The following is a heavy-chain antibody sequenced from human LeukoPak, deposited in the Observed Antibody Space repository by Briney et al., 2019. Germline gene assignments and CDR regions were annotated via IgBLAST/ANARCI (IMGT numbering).Heavy chain of an antibody. CDR1: GGSFSGYY. CDR2: INHSGST. Sequence: ETLSLACAVYGGSFSGYYWSWIRQPPGKGLEWIGEINHSGSTNYNPSLKSRVTISVDTSKNQFSLKLSSVTAADTAVYYCARLIMGATSIDYWGQGTLVTVSS. D-gene: IGHD1-26*01. CDR3: ARLIMGATSIDY. J-gene: IGHJ4*02. V-gene: IGHV4-34*01.